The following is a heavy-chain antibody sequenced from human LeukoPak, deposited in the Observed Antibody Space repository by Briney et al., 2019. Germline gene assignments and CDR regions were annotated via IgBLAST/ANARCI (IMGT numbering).Heavy chain of an antibody. CDR3: ASGGSSSWLDY. Sequence: GGSLRLSCAASGLTVSSNYMSWVRQAPGKGLVWVSILYSGGSTYYADSVKGRFTISRDNLKNTLKLQMNSLRAEDTAVYYCASGGSSSWLDYWGQGTLVTVSS. D-gene: IGHD2-2*01. CDR2: LYSGGST. CDR1: GLTVSSNY. J-gene: IGHJ4*02. V-gene: IGHV3-66*01.